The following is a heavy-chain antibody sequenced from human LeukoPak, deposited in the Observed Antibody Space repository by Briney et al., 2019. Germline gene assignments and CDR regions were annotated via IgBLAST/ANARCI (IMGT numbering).Heavy chain of an antibody. J-gene: IGHJ5*02. V-gene: IGHV4-4*07. CDR1: GGSFSGYY. CDR2: IYTSGST. Sequence: SETLSLTCAVYGGSFSGYYWSWIRQPAGKGLEWIGRIYTSGSTNYNPSLKSRVTMSVDTSKNQFSLKLSSVTAADTAVYYCARDHYTTYYYGSGSYDWFDPWGQGTLVTVSS. D-gene: IGHD3-10*01. CDR3: ARDHYTTYYYGSGSYDWFDP.